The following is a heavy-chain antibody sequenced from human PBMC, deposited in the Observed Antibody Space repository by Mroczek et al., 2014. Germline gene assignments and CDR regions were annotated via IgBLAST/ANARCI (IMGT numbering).Heavy chain of an antibody. V-gene: IGHV3-11*01. Sequence: QVQLVQSGGGLGQDLRGPSRLSCAASGFTFSDYYMSWIRQAPGKGLEWVSYISSSGSTIYYADSVKGRFTISRDNAKNSLYLQMNSLRAEDTAVYYCARSGTPYAVAGMGVWFDPWGQGTLVTVSS. CDR2: ISSSGSTI. CDR1: GFTFSDYY. CDR3: ARSGTPYAVAGMGVWFDP. D-gene: IGHD6-19*01. J-gene: IGHJ5*02.